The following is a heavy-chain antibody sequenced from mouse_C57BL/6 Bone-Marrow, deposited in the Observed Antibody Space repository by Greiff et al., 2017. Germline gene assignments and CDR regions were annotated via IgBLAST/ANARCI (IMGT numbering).Heavy chain of an antibody. CDR1: GYTFTRYG. V-gene: IGHV1-81*01. J-gene: IGHJ3*01. CDR3: AREGDYYGPAWFAY. CDR2: IYPRSGNT. Sequence: QVQLQQSGAELARPGASVKLSCKASGYTFTRYGISWVKQRTGQGLEWIGEIYPRSGNTYYNEKFKGKATLTADKSSSTAYMELRSLTSEDSAVYFCAREGDYYGPAWFAYWGQGTLVTVSA. D-gene: IGHD1-1*01.